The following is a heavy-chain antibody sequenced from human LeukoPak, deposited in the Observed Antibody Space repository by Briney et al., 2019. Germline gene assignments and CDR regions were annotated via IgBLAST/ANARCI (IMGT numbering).Heavy chain of an antibody. CDR1: GYTFTGYY. Sequence: ASVKVSCKASGYTFTGYYVHWVRQAPGQGLEWMGWISAYNGNTNYAQKLQGRVTMTEDTSTDTAYMELSSLRSEDTAVYYCATQLSSSGYFRFYYWGQGTLVTVSS. J-gene: IGHJ4*02. CDR3: ATQLSSSGYFRFYY. V-gene: IGHV1-18*04. CDR2: ISAYNGNT. D-gene: IGHD3-22*01.